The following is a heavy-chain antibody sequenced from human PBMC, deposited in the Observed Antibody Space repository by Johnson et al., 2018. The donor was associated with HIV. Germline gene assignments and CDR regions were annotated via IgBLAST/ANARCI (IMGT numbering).Heavy chain of an antibody. Sequence: QVQLVESGGGVVQPGRSLRLSCAASGFTFSSYAMHWVRQAPGKGLEWVAVISYDGTNKSYADSVKGRFTISRDNAKNSLYLQMNSLKTEDTGVYYCTRSSPRDSRSFDIWGQGTMVTVSS. J-gene: IGHJ3*02. D-gene: IGHD6-6*01. V-gene: IGHV3-30-3*01. CDR1: GFTFSSYA. CDR2: ISYDGTNK. CDR3: TRSSPRDSRSFDI.